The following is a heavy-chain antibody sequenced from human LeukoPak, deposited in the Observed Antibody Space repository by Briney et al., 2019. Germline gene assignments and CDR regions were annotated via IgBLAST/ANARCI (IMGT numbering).Heavy chain of an antibody. V-gene: IGHV4-39*07. CDR3: ARDGRGGTDY. CDR1: GFSFSTYA. Sequence: PGGSLRLSCAAFGFSFSTYAMTWVRQAPGKGLEWIGSMYYTGITYHNPSLKSRVTISVDTSKNQFSLKLSSVTAADTAVYYCARDGRGGTDYWGQGTLDTVSS. CDR2: MYYTGIT. D-gene: IGHD1-26*01. J-gene: IGHJ4*02.